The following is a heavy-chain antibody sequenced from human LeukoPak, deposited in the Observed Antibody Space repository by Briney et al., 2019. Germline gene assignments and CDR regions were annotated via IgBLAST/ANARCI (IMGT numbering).Heavy chain of an antibody. CDR1: GFTFSSYA. CDR3: AREKGRGLRFLGDAFDI. D-gene: IGHD3-3*01. Sequence: GGSLRLSCAASGFTFSSYAMYWVRQAPGKGLEWVAVISYDGSNKYYADSVKGRFTISRDNSKNTLYLQMNSLRAEDTAVYYCAREKGRGLRFLGDAFDIWGQGTMVTVSS. J-gene: IGHJ3*02. CDR2: ISYDGSNK. V-gene: IGHV3-30*01.